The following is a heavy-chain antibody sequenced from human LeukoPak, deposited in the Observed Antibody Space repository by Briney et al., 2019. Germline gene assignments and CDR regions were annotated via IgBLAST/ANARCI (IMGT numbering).Heavy chain of an antibody. CDR1: VFTFRSYP. V-gene: IGHV3-30*14. J-gene: IGHJ4*02. Sequence: GGSLRHSCGPSVFTFRSYPMHRVPEAPGKGLAGVAVISYNGSIQYYADSQEARFTISRDNPKNPLYLQMNSLRAEDTAGYYCASRSPRIPTAMVNFRRDYWGEGTLVTVSS. CDR3: ASRSPRIPTAMVNFRRDY. CDR2: ISYNGSIQ. D-gene: IGHD5-18*01.